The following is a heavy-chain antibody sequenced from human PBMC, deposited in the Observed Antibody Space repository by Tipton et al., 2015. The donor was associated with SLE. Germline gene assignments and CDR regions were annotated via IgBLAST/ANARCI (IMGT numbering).Heavy chain of an antibody. CDR3: ARAPEGDLLGGMDV. D-gene: IGHD3-16*01. Sequence: LRLSCTVSVGSISNSFWCWIRQPAGKGLEWIGRIYTSGNTIYNPSRKSRVTMSLDTSKNQFPVNLSSVTAADTAVYYCARAPEGDLLGGMDVWGQGTPVTVSS. V-gene: IGHV4-4*07. J-gene: IGHJ6*02. CDR1: VGSISNSF. CDR2: IYTSGNT.